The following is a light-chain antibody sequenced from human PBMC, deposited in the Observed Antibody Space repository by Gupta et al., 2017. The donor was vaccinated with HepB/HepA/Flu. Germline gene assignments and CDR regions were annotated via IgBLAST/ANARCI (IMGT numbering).Light chain of an antibody. CDR1: QEIRHY. CDR3: QQDSSYPRT. Sequence: DIQMTQSPSSLSASVGDGVTITCRASQEIRHYVAWFQQKPGKAPKSLIYDVSSLQSGVPSKFSGSESGTDFSLTISNLQPEDSAIYYCQQDSSYPRTFGQGTKVEIK. CDR2: DVS. V-gene: IGKV1-16*02. J-gene: IGKJ1*01.